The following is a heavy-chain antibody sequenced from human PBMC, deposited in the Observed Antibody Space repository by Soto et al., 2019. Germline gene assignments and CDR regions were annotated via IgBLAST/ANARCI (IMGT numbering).Heavy chain of an antibody. CDR3: SRDVDTAYTWFDP. CDR2: ILYDGSNK. J-gene: IGHJ5*02. Sequence: QVQVVESGGGVVQPGGSLRLSCAASGFTFSRYAMHWVRQAPGKGLEWVSRILYDGSNKYYADSVKGRFTISRDNSKKTLYLPMNSLSAEDTAVYYCSRDVDTAYTWFDPWGQGTLVTVSS. CDR1: GFTFSRYA. V-gene: IGHV3-30-3*01. D-gene: IGHD5-18*01.